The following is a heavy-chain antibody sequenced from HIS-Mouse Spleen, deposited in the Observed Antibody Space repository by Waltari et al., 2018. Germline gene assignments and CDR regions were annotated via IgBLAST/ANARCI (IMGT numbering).Heavy chain of an antibody. CDR1: GGSNSSSSYY. J-gene: IGHJ2*01. Sequence: QLQLQESGPGLVKPSETLSLTCTVSGGSNSSSSYYWGWSRQPPGKGLEWIGSIYYSGSTYYNPSLKSRVTISVDTSKNQFSLKLSSVTAADTAVYYCAREIPYSSSWYDWYFDLWGRGTLVTVSS. V-gene: IGHV4-39*07. CDR3: AREIPYSSSWYDWYFDL. D-gene: IGHD6-13*01. CDR2: IYYSGST.